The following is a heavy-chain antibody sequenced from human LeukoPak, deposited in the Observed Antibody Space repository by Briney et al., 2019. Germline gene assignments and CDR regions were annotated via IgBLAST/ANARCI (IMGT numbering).Heavy chain of an antibody. J-gene: IGHJ4*02. CDR3: TREKSYGYIRADS. CDR2: IYASGGT. V-gene: IGHV4-61*09. Sequence: PSETLSLTCTVSGGSISSGSYYWSWIRQPAGKGLEWIGHIYASGGTKYNPSLESRVTISIDTSKNQLSLRLGSVTAADTAVYYRTREKSYGYIRADSWGQGTLVAVSS. CDR1: GGSISSGSYY. D-gene: IGHD3-16*01.